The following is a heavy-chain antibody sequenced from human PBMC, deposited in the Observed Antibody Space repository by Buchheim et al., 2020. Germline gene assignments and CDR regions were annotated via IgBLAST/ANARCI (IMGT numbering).Heavy chain of an antibody. Sequence: QVQLVESGGGVVQPGRSLRLSCAASGFTFSSYTIHWVRQAPGKGLEWVAVISYDGSRKYYADSVKGRFTISRDNSKNTLSLQMNGLRAEDTALYYCARELSGAGYFDYWGQGTL. V-gene: IGHV3-30*04. CDR3: ARELSGAGYFDY. CDR1: GFTFSSYT. CDR2: ISYDGSRK. D-gene: IGHD6-19*01. J-gene: IGHJ4*02.